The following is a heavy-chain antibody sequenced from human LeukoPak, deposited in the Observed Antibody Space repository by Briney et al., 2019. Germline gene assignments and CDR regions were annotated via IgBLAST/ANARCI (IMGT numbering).Heavy chain of an antibody. J-gene: IGHJ4*02. CDR2: INHSGST. CDR3: ARGRGSYDY. CDR1: GGSFSGYY. Sequence: PSETLSLTCAVYGGSFSGYYWSWIRQPPGKGLEWIGEINHSGSTNYNPSLKSRVTISVDTSKNQFSLKLSSVTAADTAVYYCARGRGSYDYWGQGTLVTVSS. V-gene: IGHV4-34*01. D-gene: IGHD1-26*01.